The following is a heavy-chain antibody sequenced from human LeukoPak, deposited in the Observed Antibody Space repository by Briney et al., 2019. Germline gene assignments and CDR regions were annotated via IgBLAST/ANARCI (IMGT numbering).Heavy chain of an antibody. Sequence: SETLSLTCALSGDSINSSNWWSWVRQPPGKGLEWIGEIYPSGATNYNPSLKSRVTMSVDKANNQFSLNLSSVTAADTAVYYCARRQPLAVAGHNWFDPWGQGTLVTVSS. V-gene: IGHV4-4*02. CDR3: ARRQPLAVAGHNWFDP. J-gene: IGHJ5*02. CDR2: IYPSGAT. CDR1: GDSINSSNW. D-gene: IGHD6-19*01.